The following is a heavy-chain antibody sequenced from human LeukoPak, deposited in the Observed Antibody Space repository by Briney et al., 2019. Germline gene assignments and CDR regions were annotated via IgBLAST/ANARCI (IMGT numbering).Heavy chain of an antibody. Sequence: PSETLSLTSTVSGGSVSSGSYYWSWIRQPPGTGLEWIGYIYYSGSTNYNPSLKSRVTISVDTSKNQFSLKLSSVTAADTAVYYCARGSPPGYYDFWSGYYDNWFDPWGQGTLVTVSS. CDR1: GGSVSSGSYY. CDR2: IYYSGST. J-gene: IGHJ5*02. V-gene: IGHV4-61*01. D-gene: IGHD3-3*01. CDR3: ARGSPPGYYDFWSGYYDNWFDP.